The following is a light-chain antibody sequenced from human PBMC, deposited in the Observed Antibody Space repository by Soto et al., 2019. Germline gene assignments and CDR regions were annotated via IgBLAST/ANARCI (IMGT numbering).Light chain of an antibody. CDR2: WAS. J-gene: IGKJ1*01. Sequence: DIVMTQSPDSLAMSLGERATINCKSSQSVLYSANNKNYVAWYQQKPGQPPKLLIYWASTRESGVPDRFSGRGSGTDFTLTISSLQAEDVAVYYCQQYYSIPWTFGQGTKVEIK. CDR1: QSVLYSANNKNY. V-gene: IGKV4-1*01. CDR3: QQYYSIPWT.